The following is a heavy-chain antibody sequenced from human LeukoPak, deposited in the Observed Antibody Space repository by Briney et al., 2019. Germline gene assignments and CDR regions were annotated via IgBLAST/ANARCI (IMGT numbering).Heavy chain of an antibody. J-gene: IGHJ2*01. CDR1: GGTFSSYA. Sequence: SVKVSCKASGGTFSSYAISWVRQAPGQGLEWMGGIIPIFGTANYAQKLQGRVTITADESASTAYMELSSLRSEDTAVYYCARAPGPLYWYFDLWGRGTLVTVSS. CDR3: ARAPGPLYWYFDL. V-gene: IGHV1-69*13. CDR2: IIPIFGTA.